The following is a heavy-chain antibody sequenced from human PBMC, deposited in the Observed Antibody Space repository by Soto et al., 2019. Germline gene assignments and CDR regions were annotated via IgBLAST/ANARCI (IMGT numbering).Heavy chain of an antibody. CDR2: ISGSGGST. CDR1: GFTFSSYA. V-gene: IGHV3-23*01. J-gene: IGHJ4*02. D-gene: IGHD3-22*01. CDR3: SKDGDSRYFDY. Sequence: EVQLLESGGGLVQPGGSLRLSCAASGFTFSSYAMNWVRQAPGKGLEWVSAISGSGGSTNYGDSVQGRFTISRDNSKNTQYLQMNSLRAEYTAVYDCSKDGDSRYFDYWGQGTLVTVSS.